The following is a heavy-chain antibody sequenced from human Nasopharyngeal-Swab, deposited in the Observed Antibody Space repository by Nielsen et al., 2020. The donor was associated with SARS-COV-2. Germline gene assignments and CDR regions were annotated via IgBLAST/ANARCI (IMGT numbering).Heavy chain of an antibody. Sequence: GGSLRLSCAASGFTFSSYGMHWVRQAPGKGLEWVAVIWYDGSNKYYADSVKGRFTISRDNSKNTLYLQMNSLRAEDTAVYYCARVGGLRFFGRLFSEEYWGQGGLVTVSS. D-gene: IGHD3-3*01. J-gene: IGHJ4*02. CDR2: IWYDGSNK. V-gene: IGHV3-33*01. CDR3: ARVGGLRFFGRLFSEEY. CDR1: GFTFSSYG.